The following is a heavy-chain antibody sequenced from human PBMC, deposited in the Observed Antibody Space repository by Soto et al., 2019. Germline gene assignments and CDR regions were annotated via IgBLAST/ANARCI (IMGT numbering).Heavy chain of an antibody. D-gene: IGHD2-2*01. V-gene: IGHV1-69*02. CDR1: GGTFSSYT. CDR3: AREIFCTSTSCYGDPYNWFDP. J-gene: IGHJ5*02. CDR2: IIPILGVA. Sequence: QVRLVQSGAEVKKPGSSVKVSCKASGGTFSSYTISWVRQAPGQGLEWMGRIIPILGVAHYAQNFQGRVTITADKSTSTAYMELSRLRSEDTAVYYCAREIFCTSTSCYGDPYNWFDPWGQGTLVTVSS.